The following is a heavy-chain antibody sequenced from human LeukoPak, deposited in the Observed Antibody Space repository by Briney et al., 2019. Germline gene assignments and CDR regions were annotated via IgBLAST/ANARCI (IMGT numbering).Heavy chain of an antibody. CDR1: GFTFSSYS. V-gene: IGHV3-21*01. Sequence: GGSLRLSCAASGFTFSSYSMNWVRQAPGKGLEWVSSISSSSSYIYYADSVKGRFTISRDNAKNSLYLQMNSLRAEDTAVYYCARYDTSDYYFDYWGQGTLVTVSS. CDR2: ISSSSSYI. D-gene: IGHD3-22*01. J-gene: IGHJ4*02. CDR3: ARYDTSDYYFDY.